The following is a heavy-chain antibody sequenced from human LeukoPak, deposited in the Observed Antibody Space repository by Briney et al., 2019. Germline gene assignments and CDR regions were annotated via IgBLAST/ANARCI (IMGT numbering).Heavy chain of an antibody. V-gene: IGHV4-39*01. CDR2: IYYSGST. J-gene: IGHJ6*03. CDR3: ARHSISGWFYYYYMDV. Sequence: SETLSLTCTVSGGSISSSSYYWGWIRQPPGKGLEWIGSIYYSGSTYYNPSLKSRVTISVDTSKNQFSLKLSSVTAADTAVYYCARHSISGWFYYYYMDVWGKGTTVTVSS. D-gene: IGHD6-19*01. CDR1: GGSISSSSYY.